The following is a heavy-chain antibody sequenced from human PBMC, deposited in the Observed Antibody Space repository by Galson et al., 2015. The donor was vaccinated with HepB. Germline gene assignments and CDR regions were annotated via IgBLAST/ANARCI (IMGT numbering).Heavy chain of an antibody. V-gene: IGHV4-59*08. Sequence: LSLTCAVYGGSFSGYYWSWIRRPPGKGLEWIGYIYYSGNTNYNPSLRSRVTMSVDTSKNQFSLKLSSVTAVDTAVYYCARLFPGDWRQDYWGQGTLVTVSS. D-gene: IGHD2-21*02. CDR2: IYYSGNT. J-gene: IGHJ4*02. CDR3: ARLFPGDWRQDY. CDR1: GGSFSGYY.